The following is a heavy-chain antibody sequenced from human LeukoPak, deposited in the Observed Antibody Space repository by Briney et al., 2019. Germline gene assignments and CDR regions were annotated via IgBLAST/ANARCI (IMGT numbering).Heavy chain of an antibody. Sequence: SETLSLTCSVSGGSISKSSHYWGWIRQPPGKGLEWIGNIYCSGSTYYNPSLKSRVTISVDRSKDQFSLKLSSVTAADTAVYYCASAQFNIWGQGTLVTVSS. J-gene: IGHJ3*02. CDR2: IYCSGST. CDR1: GGSISKSSHY. CDR3: ASAQFNI. V-gene: IGHV4-39*07.